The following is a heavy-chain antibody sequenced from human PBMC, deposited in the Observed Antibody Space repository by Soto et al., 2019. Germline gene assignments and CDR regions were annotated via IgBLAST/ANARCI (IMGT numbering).Heavy chain of an antibody. CDR3: AMAVDGEPPDC. D-gene: IGHD6-19*01. Sequence: QVQLQASGPGLVKPSQTLSLTCTVSGDSISRGGYSWSWIRQHPGKGLECLGYMFYSGTAHYNPSLPSRVTRSLVTFNNRFYLNLTSMTVADWAVDYFAMAVDGEPPDCWGRGTLVTVAS. J-gene: IGHJ4*02. CDR2: MFYSGTA. CDR1: GDSISRGGYS. V-gene: IGHV4-31*03.